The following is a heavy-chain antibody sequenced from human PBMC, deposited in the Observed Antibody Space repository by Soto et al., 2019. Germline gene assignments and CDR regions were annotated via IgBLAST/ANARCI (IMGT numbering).Heavy chain of an antibody. CDR2: ISGSGGST. CDR3: AKDHGITIFGVVIDEYGMDV. Sequence: LRLSCAASGFTFSSYAMSWVRQAPGKGLEWVSAISGSGGSTYYADSVKGRFTISRDNSKNTLYLQMNSLRAEDTAVYYCAKDHGITIFGVVIDEYGMDVWGQGTTVTVSS. J-gene: IGHJ6*02. V-gene: IGHV3-23*01. CDR1: GFTFSSYA. D-gene: IGHD3-3*01.